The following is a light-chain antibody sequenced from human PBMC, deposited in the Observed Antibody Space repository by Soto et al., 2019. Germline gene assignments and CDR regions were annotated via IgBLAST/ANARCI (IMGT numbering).Light chain of an antibody. Sequence: DIQMTQSPSTLSASVGDRVTITCRASQSISSWLAWYQQKPGKAPKLLIYDASTLQSGVPSRFSGSGSGTEYTLTISSLQPDDFASYYCQQYNSYVLTFGGGTKVDI. CDR3: QQYNSYVLT. CDR2: DAS. J-gene: IGKJ4*01. V-gene: IGKV1-5*01. CDR1: QSISSW.